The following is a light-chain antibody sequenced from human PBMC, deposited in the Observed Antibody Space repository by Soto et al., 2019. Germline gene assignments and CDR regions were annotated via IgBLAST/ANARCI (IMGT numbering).Light chain of an antibody. V-gene: IGKV3-20*01. CDR2: GAS. CDR1: QSVRNNS. CDR3: QQYGRSPPT. J-gene: IGKJ4*01. Sequence: EIVLTQSPGTLSLSPGERATLSCRASQSVRNNSLAWYQQKPGQAPRLLIYGASTRATGIPDRFSGSGSGTDFTLTITRLEPEDFAVFYCQQYGRSPPTFGGGTNMEIK.